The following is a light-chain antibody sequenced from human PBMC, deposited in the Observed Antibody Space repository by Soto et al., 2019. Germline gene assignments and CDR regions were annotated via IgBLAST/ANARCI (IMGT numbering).Light chain of an antibody. Sequence: EIFLTQSPDTLSLSPGERATLTCSASQSVTNYIAWYQQRPGHAPRLLIYDASNRATGVPARFSGSRSGTDFTLTISDLEPADFGLYYCQQRLNWPPGFGQGTKVEI. CDR3: QQRLNWPPG. J-gene: IGKJ1*01. CDR2: DAS. CDR1: QSVTNY. V-gene: IGKV3-11*01.